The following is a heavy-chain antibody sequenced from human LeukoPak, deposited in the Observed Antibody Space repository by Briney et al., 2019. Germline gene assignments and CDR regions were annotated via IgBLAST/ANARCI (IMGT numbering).Heavy chain of an antibody. CDR2: INTNTGNP. Sequence: ASVKVSCKASGNTFTSYAMNWVRQAPGQGLEWMGWINTNTGNPTYAQGFTGRFVFSLDTSVSTAYLQISSLKAEDTAVYYCAREKTGTPAGSFDYWGQGTLVTVSS. CDR3: AREKTGTPAGSFDY. D-gene: IGHD1-1*01. CDR1: GNTFTSYA. V-gene: IGHV7-4-1*02. J-gene: IGHJ4*02.